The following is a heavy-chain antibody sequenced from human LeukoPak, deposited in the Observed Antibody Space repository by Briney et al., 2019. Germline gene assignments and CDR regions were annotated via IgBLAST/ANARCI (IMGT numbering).Heavy chain of an antibody. Sequence: GGSLRLSCAASGFTFSNYAMNWVGKAPGKGLEWVSTISGSGGSTYYADSVKGRFTISRDNSKNALYLQMNSLRAEDTAVYYCAKDGYFDWLYDAFDIWGQGTMVTVSS. CDR2: ISGSGGST. CDR3: AKDGYFDWLYDAFDI. CDR1: GFTFSNYA. J-gene: IGHJ3*02. D-gene: IGHD3-9*01. V-gene: IGHV3-23*01.